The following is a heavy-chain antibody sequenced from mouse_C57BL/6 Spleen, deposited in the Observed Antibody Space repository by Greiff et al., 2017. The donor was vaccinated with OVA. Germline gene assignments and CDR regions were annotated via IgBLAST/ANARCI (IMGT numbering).Heavy chain of an antibody. V-gene: IGHV1-12*01. J-gene: IGHJ4*01. Sequence: QSGAELVRPGASVKMSCKASGYTFTSYNMHWVKQTPRRGLEWIGAIYPGNGDTSYNQKFKGKATLTVDKSSSTAYMQLSSLTSEDSAVYFCASPLLLRAPYAMDYWGQGTSVTVSS. CDR3: ASPLLLRAPYAMDY. D-gene: IGHD1-1*01. CDR1: GYTFTSYN. CDR2: IYPGNGDT.